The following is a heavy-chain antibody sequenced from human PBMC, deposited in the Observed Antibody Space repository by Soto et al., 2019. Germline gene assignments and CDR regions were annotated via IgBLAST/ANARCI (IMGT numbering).Heavy chain of an antibody. CDR1: GGSISSSSYY. CDR2: IYYSGST. CDR3: ARQGKDNWNDDWFDP. D-gene: IGHD1-1*01. V-gene: IGHV4-39*01. J-gene: IGHJ5*02. Sequence: SETLSLTCTVSGGSISSSSYYWGWIRQPPGKGLEWIGSIYYSGSTYYNPSLKSRVTISVDTSKNQFSLKLSSVTAADTAVYYCARQGKDNWNDDWFDPWGQGTLVTVSS.